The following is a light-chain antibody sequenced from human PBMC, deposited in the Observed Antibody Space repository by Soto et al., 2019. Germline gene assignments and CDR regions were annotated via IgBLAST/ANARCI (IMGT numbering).Light chain of an antibody. Sequence: IQLTQSPSSLSASVGDRVTITCRASQGISSYLAWYQQKPGKAPKLLISAASTLLGGLPSRFSGSGSGTEFTLIISGLQPEDSATYYCQQYTNTNNPWMFGQGTKVDIK. CDR2: AAS. CDR1: QGISSY. J-gene: IGKJ1*01. V-gene: IGKV1-9*01. CDR3: QQYTNTNNPWM.